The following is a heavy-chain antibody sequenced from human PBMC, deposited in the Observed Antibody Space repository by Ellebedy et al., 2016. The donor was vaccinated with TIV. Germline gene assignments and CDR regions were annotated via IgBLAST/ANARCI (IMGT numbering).Heavy chain of an antibody. V-gene: IGHV4-59*01. CDR1: GGSISSYY. CDR3: ARYRGYNFNWFDP. CDR2: IYYSGST. J-gene: IGHJ5*02. Sequence: SETLSLTCTVSGGSISSYYWSWIRQPPGKGLEWIGYIYYSGSTNYNPSLKSRVTISVDTSKNQFSLKLSSVTAADTAVYYCARYRGYNFNWFDPWGQGTLVTVSS. D-gene: IGHD5-24*01.